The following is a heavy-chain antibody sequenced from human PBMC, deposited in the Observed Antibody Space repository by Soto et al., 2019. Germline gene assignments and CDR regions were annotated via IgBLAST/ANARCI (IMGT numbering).Heavy chain of an antibody. Sequence: GGSLRLSCAASGFTFSSYSMNWVRQAPGKGLECVSSISSSSSYIHYADSVKGRFTISRDNAKNSLYPQMTSLRAEDTAVYYCATGGDFDYWGQGTLVTVSS. J-gene: IGHJ4*02. CDR1: GFTFSSYS. CDR2: ISSSSSYI. V-gene: IGHV3-21*01. CDR3: ATGGDFDY.